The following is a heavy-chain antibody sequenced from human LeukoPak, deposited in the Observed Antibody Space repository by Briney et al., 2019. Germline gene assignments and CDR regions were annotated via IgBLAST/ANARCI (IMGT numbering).Heavy chain of an antibody. CDR3: ARVDVWGTYRPYYSDY. CDR2: ISAYSGNT. Sequence: ASVKVSCKASGYTFTSYGISWVRQAPGQGLEWMGWISAYSGNTNYAQKLQGRVTMTTDTSTSTAYMELRSLRSDDTAVYYCARVDVWGTYRPYYSDYWGQGTLVTVSS. D-gene: IGHD3-16*02. J-gene: IGHJ4*02. V-gene: IGHV1-18*01. CDR1: GYTFTSYG.